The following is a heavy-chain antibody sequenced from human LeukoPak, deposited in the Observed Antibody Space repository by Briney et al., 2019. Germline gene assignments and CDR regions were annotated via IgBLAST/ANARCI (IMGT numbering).Heavy chain of an antibody. D-gene: IGHD3-22*01. CDR2: INPNSGGT. CDR3: ARDRDYYDSSGYDY. CDR1: GYTSTGNY. V-gene: IGHV1-2*06. J-gene: IGHJ4*02. Sequence: ASVKVSCKXFGYTSTGNYIHWVGQPPGKGLEWLERINPNSGGTNYAQKFQGRVTMTRDTSISTAYMELSRLRSDDTAVYYCARDRDYYDSSGYDYWGQGTLVTVSS.